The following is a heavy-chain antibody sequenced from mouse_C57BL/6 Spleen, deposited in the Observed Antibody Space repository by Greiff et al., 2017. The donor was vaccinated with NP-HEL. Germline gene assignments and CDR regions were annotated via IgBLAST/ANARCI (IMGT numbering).Heavy chain of an antibody. CDR2: IDPSDSYT. CDR1: GYTFTSYW. CDR3: ARRDGDGYFDY. J-gene: IGHJ2*01. V-gene: IGHV1-69*01. D-gene: IGHD3-3*01. Sequence: QVQLQQSGAELVMPGASVKLSCKASGYTFTSYWMHWVKQRPGQGLEWIGEIDPSDSYTNYNQKFKGKSTLTVDKSSSTAYMQLSSLTSEDSAVYYCARRDGDGYFDYWGQGTTLTVSS.